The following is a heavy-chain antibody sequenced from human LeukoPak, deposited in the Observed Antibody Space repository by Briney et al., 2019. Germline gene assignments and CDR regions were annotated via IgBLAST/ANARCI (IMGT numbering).Heavy chain of an antibody. CDR3: ARGKPGDNFDY. V-gene: IGHV1-69*04. CDR1: GGTFISYA. D-gene: IGHD4-17*01. J-gene: IGHJ4*02. Sequence: SVTVSFTASGGTFISYAISWVRQAPGQGLEWMGRIIPILGIANYAQKFQGRVTITADKYTSRAYMELSSLRSEDTAVYYCARGKPGDNFDYWGQGTLVTVSS. CDR2: IIPILGIA.